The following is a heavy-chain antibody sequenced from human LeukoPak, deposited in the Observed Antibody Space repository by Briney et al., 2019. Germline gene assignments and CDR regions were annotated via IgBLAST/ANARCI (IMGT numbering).Heavy chain of an antibody. V-gene: IGHV4-4*02. J-gene: IGHJ3*02. CDR2: IYHNGTR. D-gene: IGHD5-12*01. CDR1: VGSISSGNW. Sequence: TSETLSLTCAVSVGSISSGNWWSWVRQSPGKGLEWIGEIYHNGTRNYNPSLKSRVTISADTSNNQFSLNLSSVTATDTAVYYCARHTRPGYGGSENAFDIWGQGTMVTVSS. CDR3: ARHTRPGYGGSENAFDI.